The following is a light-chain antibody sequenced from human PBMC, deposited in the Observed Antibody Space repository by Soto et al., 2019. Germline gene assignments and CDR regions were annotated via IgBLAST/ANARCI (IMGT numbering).Light chain of an antibody. V-gene: IGKV4-1*01. J-gene: IGKJ2*01. CDR1: QSVLYSSNNKNY. Sequence: DTVMTQAPDSLAVSLGERATINCKSSQSVLYSSNNKNYLAWYQQKPGQPPKLLIYWASTRESGVPDRFSGSGSGTDLTLTISSLQAEDVAVYYCQQYYSSPRTFGQGTKLEIK. CDR2: WAS. CDR3: QQYYSSPRT.